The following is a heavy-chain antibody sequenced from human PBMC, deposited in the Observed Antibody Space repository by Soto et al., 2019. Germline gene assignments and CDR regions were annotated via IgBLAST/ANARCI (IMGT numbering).Heavy chain of an antibody. D-gene: IGHD6-13*01. CDR2: INPNSGGT. J-gene: IGHJ4*02. Sequence: ASVKVSCKASGYTFTGYYMHWVRQAPGQGLEWMGWINPNSGGTNYAQKFQGRVTMTRDTSISTAYMELSRLRSDDTAVYYCAREPSWCLRGGLYYFAYWAQGTLGTV. CDR3: AREPSWCLRGGLYYFAY. V-gene: IGHV1-2*02. CDR1: GYTFTGYY.